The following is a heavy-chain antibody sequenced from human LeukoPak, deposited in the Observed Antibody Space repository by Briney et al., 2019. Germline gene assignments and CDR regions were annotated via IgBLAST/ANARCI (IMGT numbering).Heavy chain of an antibody. CDR2: INPNSGGT. CDR1: GYTFTGYY. CDR3: ARVQDYGDYPDY. D-gene: IGHD4-17*01. V-gene: IGHV1-2*02. Sequence: ASVKVSCKASGYTFTGYYLHWVRQAPGQGLAWMGWINPNSGGTNYAQKFQGRVTMTRDTSISTAYMELSRLRSDDTAVYYCARVQDYGDYPDYWGQGTLVTVSS. J-gene: IGHJ4*02.